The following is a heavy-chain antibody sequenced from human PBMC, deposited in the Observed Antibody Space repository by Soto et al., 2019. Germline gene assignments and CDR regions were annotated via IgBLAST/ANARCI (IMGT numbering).Heavy chain of an antibody. CDR2: IYYSGIT. J-gene: IGHJ4*02. CDR3: ARGSTRQYYPTGASRAFKY. CDR1: GGNFSGYY. V-gene: IGHV4-34*01. Sequence: TSETLSLTCAVYGGNFSGYYWRWIRQPPGKGLEWIGEIYYSGITNYNPSLASRVTISVDTSKNQFSLKLHSVTAADTAVYFCARGSTRQYYPTGASRAFKYWGQGTLVTVSS. D-gene: IGHD2-8*02.